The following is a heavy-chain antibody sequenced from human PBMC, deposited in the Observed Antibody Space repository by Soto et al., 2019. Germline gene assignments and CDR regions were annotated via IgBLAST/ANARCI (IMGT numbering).Heavy chain of an antibody. D-gene: IGHD1-26*01. V-gene: IGHV3-33*01. Sequence: GGSLRLSCAASGFTFSSYGMHWVRQAPGKGLEWVAVIWYDGSNKYYADSVKGRFTISRDNSKNTLYLQMNSLRDEDTAVYYCAGGPQIKWELDYWGQGTQVTVSS. CDR1: GFTFSSYG. CDR3: AGGPQIKWELDY. J-gene: IGHJ4*02. CDR2: IWYDGSNK.